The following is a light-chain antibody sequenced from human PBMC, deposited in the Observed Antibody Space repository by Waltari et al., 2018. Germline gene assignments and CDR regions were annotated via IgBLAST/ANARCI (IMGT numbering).Light chain of an antibody. CDR3: QQSYGIPLT. Sequence: DIQMTQSPSPLSASVRDSVTITCRASQSISSYLNWYQQKPGKAPDLLIYGASTLQSGVPSRFSGGGSWTEFTLTISSLQPEDFATYFCQQSYGIPLTFGGGTKVDI. CDR1: QSISSY. V-gene: IGKV1-39*01. J-gene: IGKJ4*01. CDR2: GAS.